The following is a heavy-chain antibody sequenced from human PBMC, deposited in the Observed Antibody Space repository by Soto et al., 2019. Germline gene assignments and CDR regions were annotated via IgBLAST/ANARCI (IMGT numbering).Heavy chain of an antibody. J-gene: IGHJ4*02. CDR2: IYYSGST. V-gene: IGHV4-39*01. Sequence: PSETLSLTCTVSGGSVSSTSYYWGWIRQPPGKGLEWIGIIYYSGSTYYNPSLKSRVTISVDTSKNQFSLKLSSVTAADTAVYYCARIVGIRNSIGQRYYFDYWGQGTLVTVSS. D-gene: IGHD6-19*01. CDR3: ARIVGIRNSIGQRYYFDY. CDR1: GGSVSSTSYY.